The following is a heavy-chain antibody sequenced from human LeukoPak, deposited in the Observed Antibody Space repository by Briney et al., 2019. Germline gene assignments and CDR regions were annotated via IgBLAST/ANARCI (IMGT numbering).Heavy chain of an antibody. D-gene: IGHD3-22*01. CDR1: GYSFTSYW. V-gene: IGHV5-51*01. CDR2: IYPGDSDT. Sequence: GESLKISCKGSGYSFTSYWIGWVRQMPGKGLEWMGIIYPGDSDTRYSPSFQGQVTISADKSISTAYLQWSSLKASDTAMYYCARDMDLYYYDSSGYYPAFDYWGQGTLVTVSS. J-gene: IGHJ4*02. CDR3: ARDMDLYYYDSSGYYPAFDY.